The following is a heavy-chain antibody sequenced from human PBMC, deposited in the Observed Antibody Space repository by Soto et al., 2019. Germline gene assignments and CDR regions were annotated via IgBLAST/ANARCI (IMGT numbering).Heavy chain of an antibody. J-gene: IGHJ4*02. CDR3: ARVVAHYNGSYRTIDY. CDR2: INGGGSTT. Sequence: EVQLVESVGGLVQPGGSLRLSCASSGFTFSAYWMYWVRQAPGKGLVWVSRINGGGSTTSYADSVKGRFTVSRDNAKNTLYLQMNSLRAEDTAVYYCARVVAHYNGSYRTIDYWGQGTLVTVSS. D-gene: IGHD1-26*01. V-gene: IGHV3-74*01. CDR1: GFTFSAYW.